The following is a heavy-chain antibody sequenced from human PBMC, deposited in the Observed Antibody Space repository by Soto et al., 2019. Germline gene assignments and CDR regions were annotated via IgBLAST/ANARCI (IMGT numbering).Heavy chain of an antibody. D-gene: IGHD2-15*01. J-gene: IGHJ3*02. V-gene: IGHV3-48*01. CDR2: ISSSGRTI. Sequence: PGGSLRLSCAASGFTFSSYSMTWVRQVPGKGLEWVSYISSSGRTIYYADSVKGRFTISRDNAKNSLYLQMNSLRAEDTAVYYCARVVGGYCSGGSCYSNPHDAFDIWGQGTMVTVSS. CDR1: GFTFSSYS. CDR3: ARVVGGYCSGGSCYSNPHDAFDI.